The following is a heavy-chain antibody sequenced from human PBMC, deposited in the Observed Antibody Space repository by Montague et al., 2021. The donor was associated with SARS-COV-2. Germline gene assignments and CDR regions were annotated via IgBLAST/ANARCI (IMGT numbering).Heavy chain of an antibody. CDR3: AREAWFGDKTSASEYYGMDV. CDR1: GGSISSYY. V-gene: IGHV4-4*07. D-gene: IGHD3-10*01. CDR2: IYTSGST. J-gene: IGHJ6*02. Sequence: SETLSLTCTVSGGSISSYYWSWIRQPAGKGLEWIGRIYTSGSTNYNPSLKSRVTMSVDTSKNQFSLKLSSVTAAATAVYYCAREAWFGDKTSASEYYGMDVWGQGTTVTVSS.